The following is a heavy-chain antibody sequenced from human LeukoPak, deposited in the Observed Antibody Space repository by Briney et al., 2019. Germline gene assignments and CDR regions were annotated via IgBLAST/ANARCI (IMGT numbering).Heavy chain of an antibody. CDR3: AELGITMIGGV. D-gene: IGHD3-10*02. CDR2: IKNDGTEK. Sequence: GGSLRLSCAASGFSFSNYWMTWIRQAPGKGLEWVANIKNDGTEKYYVDSVKGRFTISRDTARNSLYLQMNSLRAEDTAVYYCAELGITMIGGVWGKGTTVTISS. V-gene: IGHV3-7*01. CDR1: GFSFSNYW. J-gene: IGHJ6*04.